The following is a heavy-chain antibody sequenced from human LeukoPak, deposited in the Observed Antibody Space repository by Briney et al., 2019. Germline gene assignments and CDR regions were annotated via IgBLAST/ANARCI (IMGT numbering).Heavy chain of an antibody. CDR3: ARDCNKKTDSCGIFDY. V-gene: IGHV1-69*13. D-gene: IGHD2-21*01. CDR1: GGTFSSYA. J-gene: IGHJ4*02. Sequence: SVKVSCKASGGTFSSYAISWVRQAPGQGLEWMGGIIPIFGTANYAQKFQGRVTITADESTSTAYMELSSLRSDDTAVYYCARDCNKKTDSCGIFDYWGQGTLVTASS. CDR2: IIPIFGTA.